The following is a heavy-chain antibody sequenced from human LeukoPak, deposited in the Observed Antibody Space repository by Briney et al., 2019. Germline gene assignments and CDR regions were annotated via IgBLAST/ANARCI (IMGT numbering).Heavy chain of an antibody. D-gene: IGHD2-2*01. CDR1: GFTFSSYA. Sequence: EGSLRLSCAASGFTFSSYAMSWVRQAPGKGLVWVSAISGSGGSTYYADSVKGRFTISRDNSKNTLYLQMNSLRAEDTAVYYCAKGYCSSTSCLFDYWGQGTLVTVSS. CDR3: AKGYCSSTSCLFDY. J-gene: IGHJ4*02. CDR2: ISGSGGST. V-gene: IGHV3-23*01.